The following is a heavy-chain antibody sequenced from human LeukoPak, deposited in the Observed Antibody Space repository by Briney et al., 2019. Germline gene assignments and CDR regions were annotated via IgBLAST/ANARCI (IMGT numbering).Heavy chain of an antibody. J-gene: IGHJ5*02. CDR1: GFSFSSYA. D-gene: IGHD1-26*01. CDR3: ARSIVGATPFDP. Sequence: GGSLRLSCAASGFSFSSYAMSWVRQAPGKGLEWVSAISGSGGSTCYADSVKGRFTISRDNSKNTLYLQMNSLRAEDTAVYYCARSIVGATPFDPWGQGTLVTASS. V-gene: IGHV3-23*01. CDR2: ISGSGGST.